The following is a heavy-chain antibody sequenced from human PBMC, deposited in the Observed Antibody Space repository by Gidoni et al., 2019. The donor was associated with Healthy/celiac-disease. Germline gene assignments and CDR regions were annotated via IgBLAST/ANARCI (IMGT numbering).Heavy chain of an antibody. CDR2: INPNIGGT. J-gene: IGHJ4*02. V-gene: IGHV1-2*02. CDR3: ARPGYGGNPTGEFDY. Sequence: QLVQPGAEVTKPGASVKVSCMAAAYPFTGYYMHWVRQAPGQGLERMGWINPNIGGTNYAQKFQGRVTMTRDTSISTAYMELSRLRSDDTAVYYCARPGYGGNPTGEFDYWGQGTLVNVSS. D-gene: IGHD4-17*01. CDR1: AYPFTGYY.